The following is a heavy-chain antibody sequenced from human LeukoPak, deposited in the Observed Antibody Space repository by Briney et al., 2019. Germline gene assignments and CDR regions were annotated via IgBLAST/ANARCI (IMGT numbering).Heavy chain of an antibody. Sequence: GGSLRLSCAAPGFTFSSYSMNWVRQAPGKGLEWVSSISSSSSYIYYADSVKGRFTISRDNAKNSLYLQMNSLRAEDTAVYYCARRGYCSGGSCYYFDYWGQGTLVTVSS. V-gene: IGHV3-21*01. CDR3: ARRGYCSGGSCYYFDY. CDR1: GFTFSSYS. J-gene: IGHJ4*02. CDR2: ISSSSSYI. D-gene: IGHD2-15*01.